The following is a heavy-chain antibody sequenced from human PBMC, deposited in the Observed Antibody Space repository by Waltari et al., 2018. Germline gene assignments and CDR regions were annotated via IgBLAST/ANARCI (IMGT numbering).Heavy chain of an antibody. J-gene: IGHJ3*02. CDR3: ATGSGGSGEAFDI. D-gene: IGHD2-15*01. Sequence: QVQLVQSGAEVKKPGASVKVSCKVSGSTLTELSRHWVRQAHGKGLEWMGGFDPEDGETIYEQKFQGRVTMTEDTSTDTAYMELISLRSEDTAVYYCATGSGGSGEAFDIWGQGTMVTVSS. CDR2: FDPEDGET. CDR1: GSTLTELS. V-gene: IGHV1-24*01.